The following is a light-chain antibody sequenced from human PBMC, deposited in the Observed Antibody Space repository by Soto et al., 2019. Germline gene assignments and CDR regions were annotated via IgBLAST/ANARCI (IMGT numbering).Light chain of an antibody. CDR1: SSNIGSAT. V-gene: IGLV1-44*01. J-gene: IGLJ1*01. CDR3: AAWDDSVNGLYV. Sequence: QSVLTQPPSASGTPGQRVTFSCSGSSSNIGSATVNWYQQLPGTAPKLLIFNNNQRPSGVPDRFSGSKSGTSASLAISGLQSEDEADYYCAAWDDSVNGLYVFGTGTKLTVL. CDR2: NNN.